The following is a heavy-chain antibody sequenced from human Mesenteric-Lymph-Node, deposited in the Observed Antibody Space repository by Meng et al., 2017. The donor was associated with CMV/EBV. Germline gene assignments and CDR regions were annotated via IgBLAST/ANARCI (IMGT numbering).Heavy chain of an antibody. D-gene: IGHD2/OR15-2a*01. Sequence: GESLKISCVASGLSFSNNPMTWVRQAPRKGLEWVSGITAIGGVMYYADSVKGRFTMSRDSSKNTVYLQMNSLRDEDTAVYYCVKGGGCNLSGCMNWFDPWGQGTLVTVSS. V-gene: IGHV3-23*01. CDR1: GLSFSNNP. CDR2: ITAIGGVM. J-gene: IGHJ5*02. CDR3: VKGGGCNLSGCMNWFDP.